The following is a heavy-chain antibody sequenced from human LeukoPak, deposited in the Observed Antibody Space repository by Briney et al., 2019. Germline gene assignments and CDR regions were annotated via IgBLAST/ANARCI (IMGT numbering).Heavy chain of an antibody. V-gene: IGHV4-59*01. J-gene: IGHJ4*02. CDR2: IYYSGST. CDR3: ARAIRGYCSSTSCPYFDY. CDR1: GGSISSYY. D-gene: IGHD2-2*03. Sequence: PSETLSLTCTVSGGSISSYYWSWIRQPPGKGLEWIGYIYYSGSTNYNPSLKSRVTISVDTSKNQFSLKLSSVTAADTAVYYCARAIRGYCSSTSCPYFDYWGQGTLVTVSS.